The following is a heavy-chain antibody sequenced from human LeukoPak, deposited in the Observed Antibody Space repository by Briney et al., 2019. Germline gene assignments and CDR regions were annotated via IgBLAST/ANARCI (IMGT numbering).Heavy chain of an antibody. Sequence: SETLSLTCTVSGGSISSYYWSWIRQPPGKGLEWIGYIYYSGSTNYNTSLKSRVTISVDTSKNQFSLKLSPVTAAATAVYYCARERHGGLDIWGQGTMVTVSS. V-gene: IGHV4-59*01. J-gene: IGHJ3*02. CDR2: IYYSGST. D-gene: IGHD3-10*01. CDR1: GGSISSYY. CDR3: ARERHGGLDI.